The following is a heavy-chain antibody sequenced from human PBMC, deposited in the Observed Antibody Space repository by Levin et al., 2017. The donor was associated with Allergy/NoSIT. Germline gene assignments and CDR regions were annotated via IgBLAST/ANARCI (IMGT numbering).Heavy chain of an antibody. CDR2: ISFDGSNK. CDR1: GFIFSNFA. J-gene: IGHJ5*02. Sequence: GESLKISCAASGFIFSNFAMHWVRQAPGKGLEWVAVISFDGSNKYYADSVKGRFTISRDNSKNTLYLQMNSLRAEDTALYYCARDPGVIQGVIRPAWGQGTLVTVSS. V-gene: IGHV3-30-3*01. D-gene: IGHD3-10*01. CDR3: ARDPGVIQGVIRPA.